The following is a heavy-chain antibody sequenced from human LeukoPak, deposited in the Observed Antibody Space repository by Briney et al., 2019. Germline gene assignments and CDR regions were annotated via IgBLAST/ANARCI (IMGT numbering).Heavy chain of an antibody. CDR3: ARVSTNGLSNWFDP. V-gene: IGHV4-30-4*07. Sequence: SQTLSLTCAVSGGSISSGGYSWSWIRQPPGKELEWIGYINYSGKTFYNPSLKSRLTISIDTPSNQFSLKLTSVIAADTAVYFCARVSTNGLSNWFDPWGQGTLVTVSS. D-gene: IGHD2-8*01. J-gene: IGHJ5*02. CDR1: GGSISSGGYS. CDR2: INYSGKT.